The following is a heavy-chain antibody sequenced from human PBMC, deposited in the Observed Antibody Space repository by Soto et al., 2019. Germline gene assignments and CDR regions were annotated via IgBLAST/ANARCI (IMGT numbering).Heavy chain of an antibody. V-gene: IGHV3-23*01. Sequence: GGSLRLSCAASGFTFSSYAMSWVRQAPGKGLEWVSAISGSGGSTYYADSVKGRFTISRDNSKNTLYLQMNSLRAEDTAVYYCAKDNGPKDIYDFWPLGTRLFDYWGQGTLVTVSS. D-gene: IGHD3-3*01. CDR1: GFTFSSYA. CDR2: ISGSGGST. J-gene: IGHJ4*02. CDR3: AKDNGPKDIYDFWPLGTRLFDY.